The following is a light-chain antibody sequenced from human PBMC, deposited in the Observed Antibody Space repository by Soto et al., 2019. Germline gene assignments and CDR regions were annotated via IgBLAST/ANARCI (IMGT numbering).Light chain of an antibody. Sequence: IVMTQSPATLSVSPGERATLSCRAGQTIYSNVAWYQQRPGQAPRLLIYRASTRATGVPARFSGSGSGTDFTLTISRLEPEDFAVYYCQQYGSPLTFGGGTKVDIK. CDR2: RAS. J-gene: IGKJ4*01. CDR1: QTIYSN. CDR3: QQYGSPLT. V-gene: IGKV3-15*01.